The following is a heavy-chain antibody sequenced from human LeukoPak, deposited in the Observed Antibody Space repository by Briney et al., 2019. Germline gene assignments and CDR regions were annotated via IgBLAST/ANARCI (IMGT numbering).Heavy chain of an antibody. CDR3: ARGGATVTDFDY. Sequence: GGSLRLSCAASGFTFSSYEMNWVRQAPGKGLEWVSYISSSGSTIYYADSVKGRFTISRDNDKNSLYLQMNSLRAEDTAVYYCARGGATVTDFDYWGQGTLVTVSS. D-gene: IGHD4-17*01. V-gene: IGHV3-48*03. CDR1: GFTFSSYE. CDR2: ISSSGSTI. J-gene: IGHJ4*02.